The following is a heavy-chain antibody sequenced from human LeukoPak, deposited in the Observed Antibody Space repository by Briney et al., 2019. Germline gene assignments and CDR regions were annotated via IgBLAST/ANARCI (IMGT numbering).Heavy chain of an antibody. J-gene: IGHJ4*02. Sequence: PGGSLRLSCAASGFTFSSYSMNWVRQAPGKGLEWVSSISSSSSYIYYADSVKGRFTISRDNAKNSLYLQMNSLSAEDTAVYYCARGLGYCSSTSCSYLDYWGQGTLVTVSS. D-gene: IGHD2-2*01. CDR3: ARGLGYCSSTSCSYLDY. CDR1: GFTFSSYS. CDR2: ISSSSSYI. V-gene: IGHV3-21*01.